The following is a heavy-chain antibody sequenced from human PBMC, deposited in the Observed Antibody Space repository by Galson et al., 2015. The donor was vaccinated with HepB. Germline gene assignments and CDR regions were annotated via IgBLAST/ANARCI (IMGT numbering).Heavy chain of an antibody. D-gene: IGHD4-17*01. V-gene: IGHV3-9*01. CDR1: GFTFDDYA. Sequence: SLRLSCAASGFTFDDYAMHWVRQAPGKGLEWVSGISWNSDVIGYADSVKGRFTIARDNAKNSLYLQMDSLKTEDTALYFCTKEMYSDGDYWGQGTLVTVSS. J-gene: IGHJ4*02. CDR2: ISWNSDVI. CDR3: TKEMYSDGDY.